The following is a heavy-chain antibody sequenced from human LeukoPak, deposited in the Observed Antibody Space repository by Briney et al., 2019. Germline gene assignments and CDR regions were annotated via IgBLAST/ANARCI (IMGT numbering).Heavy chain of an antibody. D-gene: IGHD3-10*02. J-gene: IGHJ6*02. Sequence: PGGALRLSCAASGFTVSSNYMTWVRQAPGKGLEWVSSVGSDNKPHYSESVKGRFAISRDNSKSMLFLQLNSLRAEDTALYYCARNLHYYVAMGVWGQGTTVTVSS. CDR3: ARNLHYYVAMGV. CDR2: VGSDNKP. V-gene: IGHV3-53*01. CDR1: GFTVSSNY.